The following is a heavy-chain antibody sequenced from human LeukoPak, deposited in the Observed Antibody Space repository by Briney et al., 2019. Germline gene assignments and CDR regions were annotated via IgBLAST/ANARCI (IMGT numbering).Heavy chain of an antibody. J-gene: IGHJ5*02. D-gene: IGHD1-20*01. CDR1: GDSIITSSHY. CDR3: ARQGPSSPDNGNIVYNSFAP. V-gene: IGHV4-39*01. CDR2: VYYTGSL. Sequence: NSSETLSLTCTVSGDSIITSSHYWGWIRQSPGKGLEWIGSVYYTGSLYDNPSFKSRVTMSVDTSKNQFSLKMTSVTASDTAVYYCARQGPSSPDNGNIVYNSFAPWGQGTQVTVSS.